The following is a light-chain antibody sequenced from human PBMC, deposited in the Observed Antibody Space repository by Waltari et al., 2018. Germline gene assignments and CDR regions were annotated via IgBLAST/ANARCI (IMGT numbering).Light chain of an antibody. Sequence: SNELTQPPSVSVSPVQTARITCSGDALPTKYASWYQQKSGQAPVLVIYEDITRPSGIPERFSGSSSGTVATLTISGAQVEDEADYYCHSLNSVGNGYVFGTGTKFTVL. CDR3: HSLNSVGNGYV. CDR2: EDI. V-gene: IGLV3-10*01. J-gene: IGLJ1*01. CDR1: ALPTKY.